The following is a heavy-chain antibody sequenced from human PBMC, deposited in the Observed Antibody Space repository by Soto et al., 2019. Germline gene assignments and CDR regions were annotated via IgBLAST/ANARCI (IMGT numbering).Heavy chain of an antibody. J-gene: IGHJ3*02. CDR2: ISSSSSVI. CDR1: GFTFSIYS. Sequence: EVQLVESGGDLVQPGGSLRLSCAVSGFTFSIYSMNWVRQAPGKGLEWVSYISSSSSVIYYAGSVKGRFSISRDNAKNALYLQMNSLRDEDTAVYYCARVAAGATSYYSGSGYDDPSDIWGQGTMVTVSS. V-gene: IGHV3-48*02. CDR3: ARVAAGATSYYSGSGYDDPSDI. D-gene: IGHD3-3*01.